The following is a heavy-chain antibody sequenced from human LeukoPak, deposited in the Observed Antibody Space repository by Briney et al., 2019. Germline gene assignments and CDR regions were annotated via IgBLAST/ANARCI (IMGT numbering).Heavy chain of an antibody. J-gene: IGHJ4*02. Sequence: ASVKVSCKASGYTFTSYDINWVRQATGQGLEWMGWMNPNSGNTGYAQKFQGRVTMTRNTSINTAYMELSSLRSEDTAVYYCARFNDILTGYYFDYWGQGTLVTVSS. CDR3: ARFNDILTGYYFDY. CDR2: MNPNSGNT. CDR1: GYTFTSYD. D-gene: IGHD3-9*01. V-gene: IGHV1-8*01.